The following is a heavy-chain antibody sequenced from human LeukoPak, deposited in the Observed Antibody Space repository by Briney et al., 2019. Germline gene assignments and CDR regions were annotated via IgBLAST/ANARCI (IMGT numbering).Heavy chain of an antibody. J-gene: IGHJ4*02. CDR1: GYTFTGYY. CDR2: INPNSGGT. V-gene: IGHV1-2*02. Sequence: ASVKVSCKASGYTFTGYYIHWVRQAPGQGLEWMGWINPNSGGTNYAQKFQGRVTMTRDTSISTAYMELSSLRSEDTAVYCCARLIDYWGQGTLVTVSS. CDR3: ARLIDY.